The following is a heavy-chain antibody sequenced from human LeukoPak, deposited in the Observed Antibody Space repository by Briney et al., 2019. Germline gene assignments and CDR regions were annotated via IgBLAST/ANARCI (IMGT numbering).Heavy chain of an antibody. V-gene: IGHV5-51*01. D-gene: IGHD3-10*01. CDR3: ARRQDSGGHDY. Sequence: GESLKISCKASGYSFTTYWIGWVRQMPGKGTEWMGIIYPGDSDTRYSPSFQGQVTISADKSISTAYLQWSSLKASDTAIYYCARRQDSGGHDYWGQGTLVTVSS. J-gene: IGHJ4*02. CDR1: GYSFTTYW. CDR2: IYPGDSDT.